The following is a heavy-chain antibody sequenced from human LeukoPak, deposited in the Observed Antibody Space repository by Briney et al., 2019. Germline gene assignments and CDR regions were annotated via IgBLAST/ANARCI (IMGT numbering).Heavy chain of an antibody. J-gene: IGHJ5*02. D-gene: IGHD3-10*01. CDR1: GFDFHDYM. V-gene: IGHV3-9*01. Sequence: PGGSLRLSCAASGFDFHDYMMHCVRQPPGKGLEWGSEISWNGDTIGYADSVKGRFIISRDNARGSLYLQMNSRRPEDTAFYHCSSTFGSGSYLHSSGQGTLVTVS. CDR3: SSTFGSGSYLHS. CDR2: ISWNGDTI.